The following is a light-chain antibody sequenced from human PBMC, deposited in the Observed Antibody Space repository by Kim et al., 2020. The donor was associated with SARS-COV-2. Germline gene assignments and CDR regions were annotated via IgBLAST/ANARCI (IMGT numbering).Light chain of an antibody. J-gene: IGKJ5*01. Sequence: EIVLTQSPGTLSLSPGERATLSCRASQSVRADYLAWYQQKPGQAPRLLIYGASSRATGIPDRFSGSGSGTDFILTISRLEPEDFAVYYCQQYSTSPNTFGQGTRLEIK. V-gene: IGKV3-20*01. CDR1: QSVRADY. CDR3: QQYSTSPNT. CDR2: GAS.